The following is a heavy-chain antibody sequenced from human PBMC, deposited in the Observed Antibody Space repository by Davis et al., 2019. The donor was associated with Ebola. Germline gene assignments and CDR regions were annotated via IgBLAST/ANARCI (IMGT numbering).Heavy chain of an antibody. CDR2: ISGDGGST. J-gene: IGHJ6*02. V-gene: IGHV3-43*02. CDR1: GFTFDAYA. CDR3: AKDITHTVHYGMDV. Sequence: GGSLRLSCAASGFTFDAYAMHWVRQAPGKGLEWVSLISGDGGSTYYADSVKGRFTISRDNSKNSLYLQMNSLRTEDTALYYCAKDITHTVHYGMDVWGQGTTVTVPS. D-gene: IGHD4-17*01.